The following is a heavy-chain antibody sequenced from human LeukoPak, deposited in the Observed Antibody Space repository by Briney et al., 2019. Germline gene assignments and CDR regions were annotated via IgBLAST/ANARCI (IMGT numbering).Heavy chain of an antibody. V-gene: IGHV3-30*02. CDR1: GFTFSSYG. Sequence: PGGSLRLSCAASGFTFSSYGMHWVRQAPGKGLEWVAFIRYDGSNKYYADSVKGRFTTSRDNSKNTLYLQMNSLRAEDTAVYYCAKGGVVVLPAASYFFDYWGQGTLVTVSS. J-gene: IGHJ4*02. D-gene: IGHD2-2*01. CDR2: IRYDGSNK. CDR3: AKGGVVVLPAASYFFDY.